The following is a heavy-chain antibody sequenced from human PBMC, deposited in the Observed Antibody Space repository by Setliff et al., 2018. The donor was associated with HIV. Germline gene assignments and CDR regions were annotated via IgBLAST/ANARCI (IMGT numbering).Heavy chain of an antibody. CDR2: INHSGKT. D-gene: IGHD6-13*01. J-gene: IGHJ5*02. CDR3: AREGGTGRSSWYGAYWYDP. V-gene: IGHV4-34*01. Sequence: SETLSLTCYVYGGSFSGYYWTWIRQPPGKGLEWIGDINHSGKTNYNRSLKSRVTISLDTSKNQFSLRLTSVTAADTAVYYCAREGGTGRSSWYGAYWYDPWGQGTLVTVSS. CDR1: GGSFSGYY.